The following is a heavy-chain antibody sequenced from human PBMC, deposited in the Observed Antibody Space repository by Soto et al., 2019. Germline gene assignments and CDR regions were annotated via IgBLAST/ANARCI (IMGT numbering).Heavy chain of an antibody. CDR2: IIPLHDIA. CDR3: ARRYCRSTSCLRKTEDVFDS. CDR1: GGTFSSYT. Sequence: QVQLVQSGAEVKKPGSSVTVSCKTSGGTFSSYTVSWVRQAPGQGLEWMGRIIPLHDIANYAEKFQGRVTITADKSTSTVYMELNSLRSEDTAVYYCARRYCRSTSCLRKTEDVFDSWGRGTMVTVSS. V-gene: IGHV1-69*02. J-gene: IGHJ3*02. D-gene: IGHD2-2*01.